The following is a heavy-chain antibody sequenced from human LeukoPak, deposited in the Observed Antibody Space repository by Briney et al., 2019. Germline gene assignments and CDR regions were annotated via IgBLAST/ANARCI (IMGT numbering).Heavy chain of an antibody. CDR2: ISGSGGST. D-gene: IGHD3-9*01. V-gene: IGHV3-23*01. CDR3: AKDTMGYDILTGYYPKGPDY. J-gene: IGHJ4*02. Sequence: GGSLRLSCAASGFTFSSYAMSWVRQAPGKGLEWVSAISGSGGSTYYADSVKGRFTISRDNSKNTLYLQMNSLRAEDTAVYYCAKDTMGYDILTGYYPKGPDYWGQGTLVTVSS. CDR1: GFTFSSYA.